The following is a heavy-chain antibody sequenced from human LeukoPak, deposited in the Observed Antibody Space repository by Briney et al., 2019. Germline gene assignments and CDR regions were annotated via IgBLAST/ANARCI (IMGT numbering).Heavy chain of an antibody. CDR3: ARDIDSSSWYGANYYGMDV. CDR2: ISSSISYI. D-gene: IGHD6-13*01. J-gene: IGHJ6*02. Sequence: GGSLRLSCAASGFTFSSYSMNWVRQAPGKGLEWVSSISSSISYIYYADSVKGRFTISRDNAKNSLYLQMNSLRAEDTAVYYCARDIDSSSWYGANYYGMDVWGQGTTVTVSS. V-gene: IGHV3-21*01. CDR1: GFTFSSYS.